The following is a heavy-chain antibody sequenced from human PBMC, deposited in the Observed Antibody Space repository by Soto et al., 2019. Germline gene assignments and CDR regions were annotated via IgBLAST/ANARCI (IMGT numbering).Heavy chain of an antibody. J-gene: IGHJ5*02. CDR2: LLRSGSSA. V-gene: IGHV3-23*01. D-gene: IGHD4-17*01. CDR1: GFTFRNSA. CDR3: AKDAISGDGIWLMDT. Sequence: PGGSLKIACAASGFTFRNSAMTWARQAPGKGLEWVSSLLRSGSSAYYADSVRGRSTISSDTSANSLYLQMDNLRAEDTAIYYCAKDAISGDGIWLMDTWGQGTVVTVSS.